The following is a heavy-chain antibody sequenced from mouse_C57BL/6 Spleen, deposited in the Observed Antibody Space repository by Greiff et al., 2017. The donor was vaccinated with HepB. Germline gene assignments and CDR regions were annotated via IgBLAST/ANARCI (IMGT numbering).Heavy chain of an antibody. CDR2: INPYNGGT. Sequence: VHLQQSGPVLVKPGASVKMSCKASGYTFTDYYMNWVKQSHGKSLEWIGVINPYNGGTSYNQKFKGKATLTVDKSSSTAYMELNSLTSEDSAVYYCARGPYSSYYAMDYWGQGTSVTVSS. D-gene: IGHD2-12*01. V-gene: IGHV1-19*01. CDR3: ARGPYSSYYAMDY. CDR1: GYTFTDYY. J-gene: IGHJ4*01.